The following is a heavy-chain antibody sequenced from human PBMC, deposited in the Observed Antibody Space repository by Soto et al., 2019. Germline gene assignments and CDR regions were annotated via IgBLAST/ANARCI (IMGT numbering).Heavy chain of an antibody. D-gene: IGHD2-2*01. V-gene: IGHV1-3*01. Sequence: QVQLVQSGAEVKKPGASVKVSCKASGYTFTSYAMHWVRQAPGQRLEWMGWINAGNGNTKYSQKFQGRVTITRDTSASTAYMELSSLRTEDTAVYYCARDLNALGNDIVVVPAAMGGFDYWGQGTLVTVSS. CDR2: INAGNGNT. CDR3: ARDLNALGNDIVVVPAAMGGFDY. CDR1: GYTFTSYA. J-gene: IGHJ4*02.